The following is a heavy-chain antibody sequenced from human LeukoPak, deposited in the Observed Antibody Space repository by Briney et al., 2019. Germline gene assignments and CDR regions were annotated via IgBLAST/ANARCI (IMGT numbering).Heavy chain of an antibody. D-gene: IGHD3-10*01. V-gene: IGHV4-59*08. J-gene: IGHJ4*02. Sequence: SETLSLTCTVSGDSINNYYWSWIRQSPGKGLEWIGYIYSSGSTKYNPSLKSRATISVDTSKNQFSLKLSSVTAADTAVYYCARHRGSGSPYFDYWGQGTLVTVSS. CDR2: IYSSGST. CDR3: ARHRGSGSPYFDY. CDR1: GDSINNYY.